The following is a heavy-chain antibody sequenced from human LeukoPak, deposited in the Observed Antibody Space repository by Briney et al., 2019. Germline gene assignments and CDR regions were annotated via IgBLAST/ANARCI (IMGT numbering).Heavy chain of an antibody. V-gene: IGHV3-11*04. CDR2: ISSSGSTI. D-gene: IGHD2/OR15-2a*01. CDR3: ARDINLVKVVLDAFDL. J-gene: IGHJ3*01. Sequence: PGGSLRLSCAASGFTFSDYYMSWIRQAPGKGLEWVSYISSSGSTIYYADSVKGRFTISRDNAKNSLYLQMNSLRAEDTAVYYCARDINLVKVVLDAFDLWGQGTMVIVSS. CDR1: GFTFSDYY.